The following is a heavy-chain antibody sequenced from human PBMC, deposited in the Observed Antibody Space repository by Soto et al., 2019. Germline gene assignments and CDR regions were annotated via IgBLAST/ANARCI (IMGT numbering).Heavy chain of an antibody. D-gene: IGHD2-15*01. CDR3: AKAGPYCSGDNCYWVGPYGMDV. V-gene: IGHV3-23*01. J-gene: IGHJ6*02. Sequence: PGGSLRLSCAASGVTFNSYAMSWVRQAPGKGLEWVSGIVGSGGSTYYADSVKGRFTISRDNSKNTLYLQMNSLRAEDTAVYYCAKAGPYCSGDNCYWVGPYGMDVWGQGTTVTVSS. CDR2: IVGSGGST. CDR1: GVTFNSYA.